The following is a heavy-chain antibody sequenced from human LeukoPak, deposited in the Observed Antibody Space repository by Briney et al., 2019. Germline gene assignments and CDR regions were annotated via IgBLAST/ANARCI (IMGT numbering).Heavy chain of an antibody. J-gene: IGHJ4*02. CDR1: GFTFSSYE. V-gene: IGHV3-7*04. CDR3: ARDVVVVPLY. CDR2: IKKDGGEK. Sequence: WGSLRLSCAASGFTFSSYEMNWVRQAPGKGLEWVANIKKDGGEKNYVDSAKGRFTISRDNAKNSLYLQMNSLRAEDTAVYYCARDVVVVPLYWGGGTLVTVSS. D-gene: IGHD3-22*01.